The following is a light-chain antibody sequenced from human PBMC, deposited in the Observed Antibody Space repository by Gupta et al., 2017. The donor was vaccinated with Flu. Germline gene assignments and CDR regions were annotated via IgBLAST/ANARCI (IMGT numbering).Light chain of an antibody. V-gene: IGKV3-11*01. CDR2: DAS. CDR3: QQRSNWSWT. J-gene: IGKJ1*01. CDR1: QSVSSY. Sequence: PATLSLSPGERATLSGRASQSVSSYLAWYQQKPGQAPRLLIYDASNRATGIPARFSGSGSGTDFTLTISSREPEDFAVYYCQQRSNWSWTFGQGTKVEIK.